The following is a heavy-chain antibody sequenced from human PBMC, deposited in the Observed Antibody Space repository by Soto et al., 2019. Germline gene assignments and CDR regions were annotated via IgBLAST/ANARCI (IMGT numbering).Heavy chain of an antibody. CDR2: IYYSGST. Sequence: SETLSLTCTVSGGSISSGDYYWSWTRQPPGKGLEWIGYIYYSGSTYYNPSLKSRVTISVDTSKNQFSLKLSSVTAADTAVYYCARANGSGSYGYYYGMDVWGQGTTVTVSS. CDR3: ARANGSGSYGYYYGMDV. J-gene: IGHJ6*02. V-gene: IGHV4-30-4*01. D-gene: IGHD3-10*01. CDR1: GGSISSGDYY.